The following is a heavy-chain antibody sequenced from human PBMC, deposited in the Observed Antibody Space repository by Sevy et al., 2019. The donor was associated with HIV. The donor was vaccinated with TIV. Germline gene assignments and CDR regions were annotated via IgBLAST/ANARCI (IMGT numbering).Heavy chain of an antibody. Sequence: SETLSLTCSVTGGSISSYYWSWIRQPPGKGLEWIGYIYYSGSTNYNPPLKSRVTISVDTSKNQFSLKLTSVTAADTAVYYCAREGGIAVAGLDYWGQGTLVTVSS. V-gene: IGHV4-59*01. J-gene: IGHJ4*02. CDR2: IYYSGST. CDR1: GGSISSYY. D-gene: IGHD6-19*01. CDR3: AREGGIAVAGLDY.